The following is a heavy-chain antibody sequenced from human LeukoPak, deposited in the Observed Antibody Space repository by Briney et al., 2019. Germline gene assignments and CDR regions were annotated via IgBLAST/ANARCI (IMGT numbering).Heavy chain of an antibody. V-gene: IGHV3-7*01. CDR3: ARDRYFGWFDP. D-gene: IGHD1-1*01. Sequence: GGSLRLSCAASGFTFSSYWMGWVRQAPGKGLEWVANIKQDGSEKYYVDSVKGRFTISRDNAKNSLYLQMNSLRAEDTAVYYCARDRYFGWFDPWGQGTLVTVSS. J-gene: IGHJ5*02. CDR2: IKQDGSEK. CDR1: GFTFSSYW.